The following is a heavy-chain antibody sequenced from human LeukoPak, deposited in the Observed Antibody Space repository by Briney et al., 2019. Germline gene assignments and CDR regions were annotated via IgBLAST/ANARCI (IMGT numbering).Heavy chain of an antibody. CDR3: TTDLGTYYHGSQRLIPIDY. D-gene: IGHD3-10*01. J-gene: IGHJ4*02. CDR1: GFTFTNAW. V-gene: IGHV3-15*01. CDR2: IKSKTDGETT. Sequence: GGSLKLSCVDSGFTFTNAWMSWVRQAPGKGLEWIGRIKSKTDGETTNYAEPVRGRFTISGDDSKSAVYLQMNSLKIEDTAVYYCTTDLGTYYHGSQRLIPIDYWGQGTLVTVSS.